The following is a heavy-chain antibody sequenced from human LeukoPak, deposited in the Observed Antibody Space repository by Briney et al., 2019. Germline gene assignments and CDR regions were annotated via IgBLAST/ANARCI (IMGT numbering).Heavy chain of an antibody. Sequence: GGSLRLSCAASGFTFSSYWMSWVRQAPGKGLEWVANIKQDGSEKYYVDSVKCRFTISRDNAKNSLYLQMNSLRAEDTAVYYCARWPKQQLDNYFDYWGQGTLVTVSS. V-gene: IGHV3-7*01. CDR2: IKQDGSEK. CDR3: ARWPKQQLDNYFDY. CDR1: GFTFSSYW. D-gene: IGHD6-13*01. J-gene: IGHJ4*02.